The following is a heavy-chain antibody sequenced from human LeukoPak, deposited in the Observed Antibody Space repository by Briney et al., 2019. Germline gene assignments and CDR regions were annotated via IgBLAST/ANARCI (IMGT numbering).Heavy chain of an antibody. CDR1: GGTFSRYA. D-gene: IGHD6-6*01. CDR3: ARWAYSSSSQVFDP. J-gene: IGHJ5*02. V-gene: IGHV1-69*05. Sequence: SVKVSCKASGGTFSRYAISWVRQAPGQGLKWMGGIIPIFGTANYAQKFQGRVTITTDESTSTAYMELSSLRSEDTAVYYCARWAYSSSSQVFDPWGQGTLVTVSS. CDR2: IIPIFGTA.